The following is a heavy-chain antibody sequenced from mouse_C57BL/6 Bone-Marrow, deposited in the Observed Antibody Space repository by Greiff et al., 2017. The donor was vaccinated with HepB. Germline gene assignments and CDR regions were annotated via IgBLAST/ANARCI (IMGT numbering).Heavy chain of an antibody. CDR1: GYTFTEYT. D-gene: IGHD1-1*01. J-gene: IGHJ3*01. CDR2: FYPGSGSI. Sequence: QVQLKQSGAELVKPGASVKLSCKASGYTFTEYTIHWVKQRSGQGLEWIGWFYPGSGSIKYNEKFKDKATLTADKSSSTVYMELSRLTSEDSAVYFCARHDKFFHYYGSSPFAYWGQGTLVTVSA. CDR3: ARHDKFFHYYGSSPFAY. V-gene: IGHV1-62-2*01.